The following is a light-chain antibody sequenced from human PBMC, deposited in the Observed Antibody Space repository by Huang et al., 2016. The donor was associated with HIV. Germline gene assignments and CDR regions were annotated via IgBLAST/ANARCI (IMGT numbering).Light chain of an antibody. CDR2: KAS. Sequence: DIQMTQSPSTLSASVGDRVNITCRASQRIGSWLAWYQQKPGKAPKRRFYKASSLESGVPSRFSGSGSGTEFTLTISSLQPDDFATFFCQQYSSFPWTFGQGTKLESK. CDR3: QQYSSFPWT. J-gene: IGKJ2*02. CDR1: QRIGSW. V-gene: IGKV1-5*03.